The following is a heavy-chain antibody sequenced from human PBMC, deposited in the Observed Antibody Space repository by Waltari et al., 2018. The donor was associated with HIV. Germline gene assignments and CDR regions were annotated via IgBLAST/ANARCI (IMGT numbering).Heavy chain of an antibody. CDR3: ASSLHLFYDSSGSEYFQH. CDR1: GGSISSSSYY. CDR2: IYYMGST. J-gene: IGHJ1*01. Sequence: QLQLQESGPGLVKPSETLSLTCPVSGGSISSSSYYWGWLRQPPGQGLEWIGRIYYMGSTYYNPSLKSRVTISVDTSKNQFSLKLSSVTAADTAVYYCASSLHLFYDSSGSEYFQHWGQGTLVTVSS. D-gene: IGHD3-22*01. V-gene: IGHV4-39*01.